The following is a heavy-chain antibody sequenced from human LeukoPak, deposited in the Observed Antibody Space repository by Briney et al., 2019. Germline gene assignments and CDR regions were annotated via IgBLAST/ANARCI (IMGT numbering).Heavy chain of an antibody. CDR2: IQYGGTN. D-gene: IGHD3-22*01. CDR1: GVSISGFF. Sequence: AAETLSLTCTASGVSISGFFWPWVRRPPGKGLEWIGYIQYGGTNNYNPSLRGRLTMSVDTSENQFSLNLTSVTTADTAVYYCASLGGLYESTAFSQVDDFDIWGQGTMVAVSS. J-gene: IGHJ3*02. CDR3: ASLGGLYESTAFSQVDDFDI. V-gene: IGHV4-59*01.